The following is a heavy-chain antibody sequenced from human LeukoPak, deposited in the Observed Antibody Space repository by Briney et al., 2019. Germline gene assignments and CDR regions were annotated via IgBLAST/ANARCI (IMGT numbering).Heavy chain of an antibody. CDR1: GGSFSGYY. J-gene: IGHJ6*03. V-gene: IGHV4-34*01. CDR2: INHSGST. D-gene: IGHD3-3*01. Sequence: SETLSLTCAVYGGSFSGYYWSWIRQPPGKGLEWIGEINHSGSTNYNPSLKSRVTISVDTSKNQFSLKLSSVTAADTAVYYCARGLVEDFWIWALYYCMDVWGKGTTVTVSS. CDR3: ARGLVEDFWIWALYYCMDV.